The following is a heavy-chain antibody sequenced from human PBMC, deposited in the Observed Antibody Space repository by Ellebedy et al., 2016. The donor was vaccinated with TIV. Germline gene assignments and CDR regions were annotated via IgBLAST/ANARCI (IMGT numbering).Heavy chain of an antibody. V-gene: IGHV1-46*01. CDR2: INPSGGST. D-gene: IGHD3-16*01. J-gene: IGHJ6*02. Sequence: ASVKVSCXASGYTFTSYYMHWVRQAPGQGLEWMGIINPSGGSTSYAQKFQGRVTMTRDTSTSTVYMELSSLRSEDTAAYYCARGRRGSYGTYYYYGMDVWGQGTTVTVSS. CDR1: GYTFTSYY. CDR3: ARGRRGSYGTYYYYGMDV.